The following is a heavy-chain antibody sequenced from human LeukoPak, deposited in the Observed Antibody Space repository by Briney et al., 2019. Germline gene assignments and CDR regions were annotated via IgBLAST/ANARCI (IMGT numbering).Heavy chain of an antibody. V-gene: IGHV4-4*07. CDR2: IYTSGST. D-gene: IGHD6-13*01. J-gene: IGHJ4*02. Sequence: SETLSLTCTVSGGSISSYYWSWIRQPAGKGLEWIGRIYTSGSTNYNPSLKSRVTMSVDTSKNQFSLKLSSVTAADTAVYYCAVLGSWYHKRKLDYWGQGTLVTVSS. CDR1: GGSISSYY. CDR3: AVLGSWYHKRKLDY.